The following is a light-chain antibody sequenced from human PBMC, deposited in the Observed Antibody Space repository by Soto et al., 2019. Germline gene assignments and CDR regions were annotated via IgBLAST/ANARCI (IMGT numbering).Light chain of an antibody. J-gene: IGLJ1*01. CDR2: EVS. V-gene: IGLV2-14*01. Sequence: QSVLTQPASVSGSPGQSITISCTGTSSDVGGYHYVSWYQQHPGKAPKLMIYEVSNRPSGVSNRFSGSKSGNTASLTISGLQAEDEAGYYCSSYTVGSTLYVFGTGTKLTVL. CDR1: SSDVGGYHY. CDR3: SSYTVGSTLYV.